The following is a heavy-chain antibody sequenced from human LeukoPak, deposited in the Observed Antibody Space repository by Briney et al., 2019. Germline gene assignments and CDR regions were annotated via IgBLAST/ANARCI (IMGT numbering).Heavy chain of an antibody. Sequence: KPSETLSLTCTVSGDSLSSSLYYWSWIRQPPGKGLEWIGSIYYRGSTYYNSSLKSRVAISIDTSKNQFSVKLSSVTAADTAVYSCARVATFAAAGTDWLDPWGQGILATVSS. J-gene: IGHJ5*02. CDR2: IYYRGST. CDR3: ARVATFAAAGTDWLDP. CDR1: GDSLSSSLYY. D-gene: IGHD6-13*01. V-gene: IGHV4-39*07.